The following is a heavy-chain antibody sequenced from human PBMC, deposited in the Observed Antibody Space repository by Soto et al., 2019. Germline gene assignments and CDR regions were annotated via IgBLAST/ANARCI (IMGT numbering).Heavy chain of an antibody. V-gene: IGHV4-59*08. D-gene: IGHD6-19*01. CDR3: ARHIVAVAGVNWFDP. CDR1: GGSISSYY. Sequence: SETLSLTCTVSGGSISSYYWSWIRQPPGKGLEWIGYIYYSGSTNYNPSLKSRVTISVDTSKNQFSLKLSSVTAADTAVYYCARHIVAVAGVNWFDPWGQGTLVTVSS. J-gene: IGHJ5*02. CDR2: IYYSGST.